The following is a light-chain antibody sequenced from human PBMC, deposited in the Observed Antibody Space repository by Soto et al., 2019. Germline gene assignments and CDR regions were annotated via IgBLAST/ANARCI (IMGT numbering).Light chain of an antibody. CDR2: KAS. Sequence: DIQMTQSPSTLSASVGDRVIITCRASQSISSWLAWYQQKPGKAPNLLIYKASTLKSGVPSRFSGSGSGTEFTLTFSSLQPDDFATYYCQQYGNDSWTFGQGTKVEIK. J-gene: IGKJ1*01. CDR3: QQYGNDSWT. V-gene: IGKV1-5*03. CDR1: QSISSW.